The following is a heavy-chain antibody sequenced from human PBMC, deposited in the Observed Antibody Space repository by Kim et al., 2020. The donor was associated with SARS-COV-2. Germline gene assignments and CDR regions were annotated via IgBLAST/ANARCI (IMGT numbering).Heavy chain of an antibody. CDR3: ARDKGARWLQPAYYFDY. CDR1: GYTFTSYY. Sequence: ASVKVSCKASGYTFTSYYMHWVRQAPGQGLEWMGIINPSGGSTSYAQKFQGRVTMTRDTSTSTVYMELSSLRSEDTAVYYCARDKGARWLQPAYYFDYWGQGTLVTVSS. D-gene: IGHD5-12*01. CDR2: INPSGGST. V-gene: IGHV1-46*01. J-gene: IGHJ4*02.